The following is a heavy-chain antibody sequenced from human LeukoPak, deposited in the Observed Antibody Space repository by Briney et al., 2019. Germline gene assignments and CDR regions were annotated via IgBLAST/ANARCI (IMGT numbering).Heavy chain of an antibody. J-gene: IGHJ4*02. D-gene: IGHD3-22*01. V-gene: IGHV1-18*01. CDR1: GYTFTSYG. CDR2: ISAYNGDT. CDR3: ARMYYYDSSGPFDY. Sequence: ASVKVSCKASGYTFTSYGISWVRQAPGQGLEWMGWISAYNGDTNYAQKRQGRVTMTTDTSTSTAYMELRSLRSDDTAVYYCARMYYYDSSGPFDYWGQGTLVTVSS.